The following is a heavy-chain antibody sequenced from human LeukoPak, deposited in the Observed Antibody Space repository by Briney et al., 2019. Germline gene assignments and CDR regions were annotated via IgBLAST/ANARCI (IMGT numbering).Heavy chain of an antibody. CDR1: GFTFRTHW. CDR2: ISSSSSYI. Sequence: GGSLRLSCAASGFTFRTHWMSWVRQAPGKGLEWVSSISSSSSYIYYADSVKGRFTISRDNAKNSLYLQMNSLRAEDTAVYYCAGGEFGPGYWGQGTLVTVSS. J-gene: IGHJ4*02. V-gene: IGHV3-21*01. D-gene: IGHD3-16*01. CDR3: AGGEFGPGY.